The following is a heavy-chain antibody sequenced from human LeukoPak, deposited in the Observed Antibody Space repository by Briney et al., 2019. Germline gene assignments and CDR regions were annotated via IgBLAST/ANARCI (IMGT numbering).Heavy chain of an antibody. CDR2: IYTSGST. V-gene: IGHV4-4*07. D-gene: IGHD2-15*01. CDR3: ARVYGYCSGGSCSWQFDY. Sequence: SETLSLTCTVSGGSISSYYWSWIRQPAGKGLEWIGRIYTSGSTNYNPSLKSRVTMSVDTSKNQFSLKLSSVTAADTAVYYCARVYGYCSGGSCSWQFDYWGQGTLVTVSS. CDR1: GGSISSYY. J-gene: IGHJ4*02.